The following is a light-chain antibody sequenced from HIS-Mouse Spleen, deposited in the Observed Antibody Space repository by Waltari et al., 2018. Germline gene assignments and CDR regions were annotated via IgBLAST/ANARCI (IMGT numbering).Light chain of an antibody. CDR1: SSDDGSYNL. CDR3: CSYAGSSTWV. V-gene: IGLV2-23*01. Sequence: QSALTQPASVSGSPGQSITISCTGTSSDDGSYNLVSWYQQTPGKAPKLMIYEGSKRPSGVSNRFSGSKSGNTASLTISGLQAEDEADYYCCSYAGSSTWVFGGGTKLTVL. J-gene: IGLJ3*02. CDR2: EGS.